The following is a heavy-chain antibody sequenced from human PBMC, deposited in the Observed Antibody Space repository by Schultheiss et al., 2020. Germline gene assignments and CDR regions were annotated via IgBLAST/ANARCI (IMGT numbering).Heavy chain of an antibody. CDR2: IIPIFGTA. CDR1: GGTFSNYA. J-gene: IGHJ6*02. D-gene: IGHD6-13*01. V-gene: IGHV1-69*13. Sequence: SVKVSCKASGGTFSNYAFTWVRLAPGQGLEWMGGIIPIFGTANYAQKFQGRVTITADESTSTAYMELSSLRSEDTAVYYCARAAAAGHYYYYGMDVWGQGTTVTVSS. CDR3: ARAAAAGHYYYYGMDV.